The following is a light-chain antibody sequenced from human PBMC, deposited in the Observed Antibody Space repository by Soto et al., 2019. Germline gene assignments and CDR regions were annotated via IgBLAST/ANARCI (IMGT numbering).Light chain of an antibody. CDR1: SSDVGEYNY. Sequence: QSVLTQPASVSGSLGQSITISCTGTSSDVGEYNYVSWYQQHPGKAPKLMIYEVRNRPSGASNRFSGSKSGNTASLTISGLQPEDEADYYCSSYTSTSTLYVFGTGTKVTVL. J-gene: IGLJ1*01. CDR3: SSYTSTSTLYV. CDR2: EVR. V-gene: IGLV2-14*01.